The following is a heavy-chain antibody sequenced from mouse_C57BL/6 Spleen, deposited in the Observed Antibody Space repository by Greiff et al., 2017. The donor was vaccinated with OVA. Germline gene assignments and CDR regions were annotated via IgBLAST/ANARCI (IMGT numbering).Heavy chain of an antibody. V-gene: IGHV1-80*01. Sequence: VKLQESGAELVKPGASVKISCKASGYAFSSYWMNWVKQRPGKGLEWIGQIYPGDGDTNYNGKFKGKATLTADKSSSTAYMQLSSLTSEDSAVYFCARHYYDYDRVFDYWGQGTTLTVSS. CDR1: GYAFSSYW. CDR3: ARHYYDYDRVFDY. J-gene: IGHJ2*01. CDR2: IYPGDGDT. D-gene: IGHD2-4*01.